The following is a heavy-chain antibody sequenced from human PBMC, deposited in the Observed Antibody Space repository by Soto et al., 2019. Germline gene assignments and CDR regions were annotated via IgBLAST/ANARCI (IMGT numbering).Heavy chain of an antibody. CDR2: ISSSSSTI. CDR3: ARDTSSALFDY. V-gene: IGHV3-48*01. CDR1: GFTFSSYS. J-gene: IGHJ4*02. Sequence: GGSLRLSCAASGFTFSSYSMNWVRQAPGKGLEWVSYISSSSSTIYYADSVKGRFTISRDNAKNSLYLQMNSLRAEDTAVYYCARDTSSALFDYWGQGTLVTVSS.